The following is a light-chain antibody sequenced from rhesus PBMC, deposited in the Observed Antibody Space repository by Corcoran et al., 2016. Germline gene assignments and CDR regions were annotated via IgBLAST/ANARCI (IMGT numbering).Light chain of an antibody. CDR2: EAS. J-gene: IGKJ2*01. Sequence: DIQMTQSPSSLSASVADRVTITCRASQGITNDSAWYQQKPGEIPNLLTYEASSLQSGIPSRLSGSGSGTEFTITVSILQSEDFATYYCQHYYSAPYSFGQGTKVEI. CDR1: QGITND. V-gene: IGKV1-44*03. CDR3: QHYYSAPYS.